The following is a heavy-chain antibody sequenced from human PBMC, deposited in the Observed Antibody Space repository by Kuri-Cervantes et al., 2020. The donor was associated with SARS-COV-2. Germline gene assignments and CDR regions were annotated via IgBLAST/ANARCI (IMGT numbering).Heavy chain of an antibody. Sequence: ESLKISCTVSGGSVSSGSYYWSWLRQPPGKGLEWFEYIYYSGSTNYNPSLKSRVTISVDTSKNQFSLKQSSVTAADTAVYYGARTRFLEWSYIQHWGQGTTVTVSS. CDR1: GGSVSSGSYY. J-gene: IGHJ1*01. V-gene: IGHV4-61*01. D-gene: IGHD3-3*01. CDR2: IYYSGST. CDR3: ARTRFLEWSYIQH.